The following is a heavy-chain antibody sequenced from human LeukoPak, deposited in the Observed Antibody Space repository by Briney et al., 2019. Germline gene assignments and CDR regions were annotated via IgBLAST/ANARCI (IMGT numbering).Heavy chain of an antibody. V-gene: IGHV3-66*01. CDR3: ARDLEAANTYYFDY. CDR2: ISSAGTT. J-gene: IGHJ4*02. Sequence: PGGSLRLSCAASGFTVSSSYMSWVRQAPGKGLEWVSIISSAGTTYYADSVKGRFTISRDNSKNTVYLQVNSLRDEDTAVYYCARDLEAANTYYFDYWGPGNMVTVSS. D-gene: IGHD6-13*01. CDR1: GFTVSSSY.